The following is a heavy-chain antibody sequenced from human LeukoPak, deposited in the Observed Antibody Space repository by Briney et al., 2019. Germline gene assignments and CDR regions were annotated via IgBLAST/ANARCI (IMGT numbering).Heavy chain of an antibody. CDR1: GGSISSYY. V-gene: IGHV4-59*01. CDR2: IYYSGST. D-gene: IGHD5-18*01. Sequence: SETLSLTCTVSGGSISSYYWSWIRQPPGKGLEWIGYIYYSGSTNYNPSLKSRVTISVDTSKNQFSLKLSSVTAADTAVYYCAREQVDTAMVFDYFYYWGQGTLVTVSS. J-gene: IGHJ4*02. CDR3: AREQVDTAMVFDYFYY.